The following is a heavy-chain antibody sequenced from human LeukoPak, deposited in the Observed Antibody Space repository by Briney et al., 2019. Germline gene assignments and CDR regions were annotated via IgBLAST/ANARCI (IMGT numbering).Heavy chain of an antibody. D-gene: IGHD4-23*01. CDR3: ARDGEYGGKGGFDY. Sequence: PGGSLRLSCAASGFTFSNYAMHWVRQAPGKGLEWVAVISYDGSNKYYADSVKGRFTISRDNSKNTLYLQMNSLRAEETAVYYCARDGEYGGKGGFDYWGQGTLVTVSS. J-gene: IGHJ4*02. V-gene: IGHV3-30*04. CDR2: ISYDGSNK. CDR1: GFTFSNYA.